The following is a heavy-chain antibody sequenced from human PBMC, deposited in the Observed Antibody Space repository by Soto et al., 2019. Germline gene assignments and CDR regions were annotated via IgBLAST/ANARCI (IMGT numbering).Heavy chain of an antibody. CDR3: ARESGWGTRYYFDY. CDR2: KSTSGST. CDR1: GASISSSY. D-gene: IGHD1-26*01. J-gene: IGHJ4*02. V-gene: IGHV4-4*07. Sequence: QVQLQESGPGLVKPSETLSLTCTVSGASISSSYWCWIRQPAGEGLEWIGRKSTSGSTNYSPSLTSRVTMSVDTSKNQFSLRLTSVTAADTAVYYCARESGWGTRYYFDYWGQGTLVTVSS.